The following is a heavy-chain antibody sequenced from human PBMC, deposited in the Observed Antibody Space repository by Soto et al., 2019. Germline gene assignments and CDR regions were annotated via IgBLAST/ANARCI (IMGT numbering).Heavy chain of an antibody. CDR2: FKSKTDGGTT. Sequence: GGSLRLSCAASGFTFSNAWMSWVRQAPGRGLEWVGRFKSKTDGGTTDYAAPVKGRFTISRDDSKNTLYLQMNSLKTEDTAVYYCTTLVRYWGQGTLVTVSS. CDR1: GFTFSNAW. V-gene: IGHV3-15*01. J-gene: IGHJ4*02. CDR3: TTLVRY.